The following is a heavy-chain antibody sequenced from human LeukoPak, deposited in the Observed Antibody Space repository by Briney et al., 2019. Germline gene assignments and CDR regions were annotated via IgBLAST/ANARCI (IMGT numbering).Heavy chain of an antibody. V-gene: IGHV3-74*01. D-gene: IGHD3-10*01. CDR1: GFTFSSYW. CDR2: INTDGSTT. J-gene: IGHJ2*01. CDR3: ARVNTGNWYFDL. Sequence: QPGGSLRLSCAASGFTFSSYWMHWVRQAPGKGLVWVSRINTDGSTTSYADSVRGRFTISRDNAENTVYLQMNSLGAEDTALYFCARVNTGNWYFDLWGRGTLVTVSS.